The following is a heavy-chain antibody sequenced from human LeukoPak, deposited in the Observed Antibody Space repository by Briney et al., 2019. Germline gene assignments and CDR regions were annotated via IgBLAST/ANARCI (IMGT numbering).Heavy chain of an antibody. CDR1: GFTFSSYA. V-gene: IGHV3-23*01. CDR2: ISGSGGST. CDR3: AKGRIAARSQGWFDP. Sequence: QAGGSLRLSCAASGFTFSSYAMSWVRQAPGKGLEWVSAISGSGGSTYYADSVKGRFTISRDNSKNTLYLQMNSLRAEDTAVYYCAKGRIAARSQGWFDPWGQGTLVTVSS. D-gene: IGHD6-6*01. J-gene: IGHJ5*02.